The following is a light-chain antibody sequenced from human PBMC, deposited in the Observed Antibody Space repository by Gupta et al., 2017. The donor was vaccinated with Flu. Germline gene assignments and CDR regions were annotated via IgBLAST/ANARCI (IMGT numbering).Light chain of an antibody. J-gene: IGKJ1*01. CDR2: GAS. V-gene: IGKV3-15*01. CDR3: QQKNKCPRT. CDR1: QSITRY. Sequence: PATLSASPGHRVTLSCRASQSITRYLDWYQQKPGQAPRLLISGASSRASGVPDRFSGSGSGTXFTLTIXSRQSEDFAVYYCQQKNKCPRTFGXGTKVEIK.